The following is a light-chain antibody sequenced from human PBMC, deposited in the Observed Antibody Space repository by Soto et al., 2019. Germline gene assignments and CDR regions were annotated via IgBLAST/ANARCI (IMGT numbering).Light chain of an antibody. CDR2: DAS. CDR3: QHRANWPIT. V-gene: IGKV3-11*01. CDR1: QSVSSH. Sequence: EVVLTQSPATLSLSPGERATLSCRASQSVSSHLAWYQQKPGQAPRLLIKDASNRATGIPARFSGSGSGTDFTLTIISLEPEDFAVYYCQHRANWPITFGGGTKVEIK. J-gene: IGKJ4*01.